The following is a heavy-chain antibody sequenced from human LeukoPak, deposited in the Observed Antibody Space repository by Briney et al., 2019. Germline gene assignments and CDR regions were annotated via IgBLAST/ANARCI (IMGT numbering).Heavy chain of an antibody. CDR3: ARDGSLIDNWNY. CDR2: ISSSSSYI. Sequence: TGGSLRLSCAASGFTFSSYSMNWVRQAPGKGLEWVSSISSSSSYIYYADSVKGRFTISRDNAKNSLYLQMNSLRAEDTAVYYCARDGSLIDNWNYWGQGTLVTVSS. J-gene: IGHJ4*02. V-gene: IGHV3-21*01. D-gene: IGHD1-20*01. CDR1: GFTFSSYS.